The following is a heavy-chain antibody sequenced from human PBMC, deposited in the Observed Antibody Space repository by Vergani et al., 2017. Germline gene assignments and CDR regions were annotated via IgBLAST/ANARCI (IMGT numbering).Heavy chain of an antibody. V-gene: IGHV3-9*01. CDR1: GFTFDDYA. Sequence: EVQLVESGGGLVQPGRSLRLSCAASGFTFDDYAMHWVRQAPGKGLEWVSGISWNSGSIGYADSVKGRFTISRDNAKNSLYLQMNSLRAEDTALYYCAKDWXSGSYPDLGVAFDIWGQGTMVTVSS. CDR3: AKDWXSGSYPDLGVAFDI. J-gene: IGHJ3*02. CDR2: ISWNSGSI. D-gene: IGHD1-26*01.